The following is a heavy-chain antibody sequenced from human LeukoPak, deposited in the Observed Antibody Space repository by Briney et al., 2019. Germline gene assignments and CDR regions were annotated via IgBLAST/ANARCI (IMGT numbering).Heavy chain of an antibody. CDR3: ATDLWSRADY. CDR1: GYTLTELS. D-gene: IGHD3-3*01. V-gene: IGHV1-24*01. CDR2: FNPEDGET. Sequence: ASVKVSCKVSGYTLTELSMHWVRQAPGKGLEWTGGFNPEDGETIYAQKFQGRVTMTEDASTDTAYMELSSLRSEDTAVYYCATDLWSRADYWGQGTLVTVSS. J-gene: IGHJ4*02.